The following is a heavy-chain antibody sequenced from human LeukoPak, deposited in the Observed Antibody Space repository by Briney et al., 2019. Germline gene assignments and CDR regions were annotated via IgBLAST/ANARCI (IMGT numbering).Heavy chain of an antibody. J-gene: IGHJ4*02. CDR1: GFTFSDYY. CDR3: ARDFYGSGDY. CDR2: SRNKANSYIT. Sequence: GGSLRLSCAVSGFTFSDYYMDWVRQAPGKGLEWVGRSRNKANSYITEYAASVKGKLTISRDDSKNSLYLQMNSLKTEDTAVYYCARDFYGSGDYWGQGTLVTVSS. V-gene: IGHV3-72*01. D-gene: IGHD3-10*01.